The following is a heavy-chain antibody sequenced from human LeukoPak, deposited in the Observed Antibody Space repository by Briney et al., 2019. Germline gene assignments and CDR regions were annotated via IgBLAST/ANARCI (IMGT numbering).Heavy chain of an antibody. CDR3: AKSSSPLRLYYYYGMDV. V-gene: IGHV3-9*01. CDR1: GFTFDDYA. CDR2: ISWNSGSI. D-gene: IGHD6-6*01. Sequence: GRSLRLSCAASGFTFDDYAMHWVRQAPGKGLEWVSGISWNSGSIGYADSVKGRFTISRDNAKNSLYLQMNSLRAEDTALYYCAKSSSPLRLYYYYGMDVWGQGTTVTVSS. J-gene: IGHJ6*02.